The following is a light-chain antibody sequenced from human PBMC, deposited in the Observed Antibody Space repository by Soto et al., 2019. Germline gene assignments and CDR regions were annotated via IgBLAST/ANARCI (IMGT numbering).Light chain of an antibody. J-gene: IGKJ1*01. V-gene: IGKV1-39*01. Sequence: DIQMTQSPSSLSASVGDSVTITCRASQNIKTYLNWYQQKPAKAPNLRIYAASSLQSGGPSRFSGSGSGTNLPIPISSLQPEDFAAYYCQQRFSSPPRTFGQGTKVEIK. CDR2: AAS. CDR3: QQRFSSPPRT. CDR1: QNIKTY.